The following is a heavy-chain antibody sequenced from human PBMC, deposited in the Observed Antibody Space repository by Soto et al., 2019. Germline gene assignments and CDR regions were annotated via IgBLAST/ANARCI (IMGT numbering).Heavy chain of an antibody. CDR3: AKDSGYYYYYYGMDV. D-gene: IGHD6-25*01. J-gene: IGHJ6*02. Sequence: PGGSLRLSCAASGFTFSSYGMHWVRQAPGKGLEWVAVISYDGSNKYYADSVKSRFTISRDNSKNTLYLQMNSLRAEDMAVYYCAKDSGYYYYYYGMDVWGQGTTVTVSS. CDR2: ISYDGSNK. V-gene: IGHV3-30*18. CDR1: GFTFSSYG.